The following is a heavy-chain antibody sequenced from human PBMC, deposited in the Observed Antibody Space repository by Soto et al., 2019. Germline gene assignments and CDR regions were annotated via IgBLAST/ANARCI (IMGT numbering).Heavy chain of an antibody. Sequence: SETLSLTCTVSGGSISGHYWIWIRQPPGEGMEWIGYIFYSGSTTYNNNPSLKSRVSISVDTSKNQFYLRLSSVTPADTALYYCARDGFEYSSSSDYYYYGMDVWGQGTTVTVSS. J-gene: IGHJ6*02. CDR3: ARDGFEYSSSSDYYYYGMDV. D-gene: IGHD6-6*01. CDR1: GGSISGHY. CDR2: IFYSGSTTY. V-gene: IGHV4-59*11.